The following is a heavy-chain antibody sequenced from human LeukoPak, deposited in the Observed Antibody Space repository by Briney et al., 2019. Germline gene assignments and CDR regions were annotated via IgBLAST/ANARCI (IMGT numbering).Heavy chain of an antibody. Sequence: PGGSLRPSCAASGFTVSSNYMSWVRQAPGKGLEWVSVIYSGGSTYYADSVKGRFTISRDNSKNTLYLQMNSLRAEDTAVYYCARGMGYFDYWGQGTLVTVSS. D-gene: IGHD2-8*01. CDR2: IYSGGST. V-gene: IGHV3-53*01. CDR3: ARGMGYFDY. J-gene: IGHJ4*02. CDR1: GFTVSSNY.